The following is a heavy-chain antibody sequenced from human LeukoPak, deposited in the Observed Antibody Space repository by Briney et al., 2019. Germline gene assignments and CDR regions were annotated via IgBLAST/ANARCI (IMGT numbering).Heavy chain of an antibody. CDR1: GGSFSGYY. D-gene: IGHD5-24*01. J-gene: IGHJ6*03. V-gene: IGHV4-34*01. CDR2: INLSGST. Sequence: PAETLSLTCAVYGGSFSGYYWSWIRQPPGKGLEWIGEINLSGSTNYNPSLKSRVTISVDTSKNQFSLKLSSVTAADTAVYYWARGRDGYYYYYYMDVWGKGTTVTISS. CDR3: ARGRDGYYYYYYMDV.